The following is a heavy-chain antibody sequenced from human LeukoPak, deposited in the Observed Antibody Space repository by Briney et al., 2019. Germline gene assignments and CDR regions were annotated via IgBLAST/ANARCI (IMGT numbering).Heavy chain of an antibody. J-gene: IGHJ3*02. CDR3: ARTVDAFDI. Sequence: PSETLSLTCAVYGGSFSGYYWSWIRQAPGKGLEWVSYISSSGSTIYYADSVKGRFTISRDNAKNSLYLQMNSLRAEDTAVYYCARTVDAFDIWGQGTMVTVSS. CDR2: ISSSGSTI. V-gene: IGHV3-11*01. CDR1: GGSFSGYY.